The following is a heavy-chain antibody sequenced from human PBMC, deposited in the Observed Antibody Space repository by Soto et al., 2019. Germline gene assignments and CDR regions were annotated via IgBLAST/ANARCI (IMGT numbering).Heavy chain of an antibody. D-gene: IGHD3-22*01. V-gene: IGHV1-69*12. CDR1: GGTFSSYA. CDR2: IIPIFGTA. J-gene: IGHJ4*02. Sequence: QVQLVQSGAEVKKPGSSVKVSCKASGGTFSSYAISWVRQAPGQGLGWMGGIIPIFGTANYAQKFQGRVTITADESTSTAYMELSSLRSEDTAVYYCARATAGYYYDSSGPFDYWGQGTLVTVSS. CDR3: ARATAGYYYDSSGPFDY.